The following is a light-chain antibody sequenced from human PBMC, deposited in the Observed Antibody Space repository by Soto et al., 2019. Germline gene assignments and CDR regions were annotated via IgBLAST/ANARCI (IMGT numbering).Light chain of an antibody. CDR2: GPS. Sequence: EIVMTQSPATLSVSPGERATLSCRARQSVSSNLAWYQQKPGQAPRLLIYGPSTRATGIPARFSGSGSGTEFTLAISSLQSEDFAVYYCQQYNNWPLTFGQGTKVEIK. J-gene: IGKJ1*01. CDR3: QQYNNWPLT. CDR1: QSVSSN. V-gene: IGKV3-15*01.